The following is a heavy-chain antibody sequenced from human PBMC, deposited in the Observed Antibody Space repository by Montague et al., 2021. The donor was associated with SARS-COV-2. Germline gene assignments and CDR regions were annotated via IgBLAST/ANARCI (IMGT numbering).Heavy chain of an antibody. CDR3: AKERSYDSGWYGEFDY. Sequence: SLGLSCAASGFTFSTYAMTWVRQTPGKGLEWVSALSGSGGDTYYADSVKGRFTISRDNSENTLYLQMNSLRAEDTALYYCAKERSYDSGWYGEFDYWGQGTLGTVSS. V-gene: IGHV3-23*01. CDR2: LSGSGGDT. CDR1: GFTFSTYA. J-gene: IGHJ4*02. D-gene: IGHD6-19*01.